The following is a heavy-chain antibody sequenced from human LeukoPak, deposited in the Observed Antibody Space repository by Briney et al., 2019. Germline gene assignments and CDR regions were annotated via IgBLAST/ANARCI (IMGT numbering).Heavy chain of an antibody. D-gene: IGHD3-9*01. CDR2: IYPGDSDT. J-gene: IGHJ4*02. CDR3: ARNLYDILTGYYSYYFDY. CDR1: GYTFTSYW. V-gene: IGHV5-51*01. Sequence: GASVKVSCKTSGYTFTSYWIGWVRQMPGKGLEWMGIIYPGDSDTRYSPSFQGQVTISADKSISTAYLQWSSLKASDTAMYYCARNLYDILTGYYSYYFDYWGQGTLVTVSS.